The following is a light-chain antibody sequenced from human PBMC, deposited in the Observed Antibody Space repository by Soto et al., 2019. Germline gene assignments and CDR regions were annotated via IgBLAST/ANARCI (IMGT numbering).Light chain of an antibody. J-gene: IGLJ1*01. CDR3: SSSTTSAPYV. CDR2: EVT. V-gene: IGLV2-14*01. CDR1: SSDEGAYNF. Sequence: QSVLTQPASVSGSPGQSITISCTGTSSDEGAYNFVSWYQHHPGRSPKRIIYEVTIRPTGVSNRFSGSKSGNTASPTISGLQAEDEADYYCSSSTTSAPYVFGSGTKVTVL.